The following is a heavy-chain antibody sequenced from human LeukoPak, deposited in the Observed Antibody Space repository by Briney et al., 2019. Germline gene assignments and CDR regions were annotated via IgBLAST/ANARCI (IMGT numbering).Heavy chain of an antibody. D-gene: IGHD2-2*01. CDR2: INPSGGTT. Sequence: GASVKISCKASGYTFTNYYMHWVRQAPGQGLEWMGIINPSGGTTTYALKFQGRVTMTRDTSTSTVYMELSSLRSEDTAVYYCARPTSIIPAANIYYYYYGMDVWGQGTTVTVSS. CDR3: ARPTSIIPAANIYYYYYGMDV. V-gene: IGHV1-46*01. CDR1: GYTFTNYY. J-gene: IGHJ6*02.